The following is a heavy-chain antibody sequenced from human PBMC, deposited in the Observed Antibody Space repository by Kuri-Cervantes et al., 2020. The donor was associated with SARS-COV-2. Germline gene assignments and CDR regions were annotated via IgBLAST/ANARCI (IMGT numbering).Heavy chain of an antibody. V-gene: IGHV1-2*02. D-gene: IGHD1-26*01. Sequence: ASVKVSCKTFGYTFLSYGISWVRQAPGQGLEWVGWINPNSGGTNYAQKFQGRVTMTRDTSISTAYMELSSLRSEDTAVYYCARLLRGAYYYYYMDVWGKGTTVTVSS. CDR2: INPNSGGT. J-gene: IGHJ6*03. CDR3: ARLLRGAYYYYYMDV. CDR1: GYTFLSYG.